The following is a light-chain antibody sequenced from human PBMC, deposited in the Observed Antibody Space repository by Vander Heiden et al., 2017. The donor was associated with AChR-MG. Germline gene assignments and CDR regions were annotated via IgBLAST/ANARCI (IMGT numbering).Light chain of an antibody. V-gene: IGLV6-57*02. CDR1: SGSIASNY. Sequence: NFMLTQPHSVSESPWKTVTISCTGSSGSIASNYVQWYQQRPGSAPSTVIYEDNQRPSGVPDRFSGSIDGSSNSASLTISGLKTDDEADYYCQYYDSSKVVFGGGTKLTVL. CDR3: QYYDSSKVV. J-gene: IGLJ2*01. CDR2: EDN.